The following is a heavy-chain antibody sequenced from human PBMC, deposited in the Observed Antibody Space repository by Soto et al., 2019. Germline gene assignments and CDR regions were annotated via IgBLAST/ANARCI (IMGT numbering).Heavy chain of an antibody. J-gene: IGHJ6*02. CDR2: ISFDGRNK. V-gene: IGHV3-30*18. CDR3: AKDTATAITSYYVYGMDV. D-gene: IGHD5-12*01. CDR1: GFIFSTYG. Sequence: QVQLVESGGGVVQPGRSLRLSCAASGFIFSTYGMHWVRQAPGKGLEWVAVISFDGRNKYYADSVRGRFTISRDNSKNTLHLQMNSLRGEDTAVYYCAKDTATAITSYYVYGMDVWGQGTTVTVSS.